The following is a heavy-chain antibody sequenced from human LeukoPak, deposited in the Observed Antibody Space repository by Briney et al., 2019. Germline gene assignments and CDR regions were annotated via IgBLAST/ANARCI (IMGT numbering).Heavy chain of an antibody. D-gene: IGHD2-2*01. CDR1: GFTFTTYW. Sequence: PGGSLRLSCAASGFTFTTYWMSWVRQAPGKGLEWVATIKQDGSEQMYVESVRGRFTISRDNAKNSLFLHMNSLRVEDTAVYFCARQLSIGYWGQGTLVTVSS. CDR3: ARQLSIGY. J-gene: IGHJ4*02. V-gene: IGHV3-7*01. CDR2: IKQDGSEQ.